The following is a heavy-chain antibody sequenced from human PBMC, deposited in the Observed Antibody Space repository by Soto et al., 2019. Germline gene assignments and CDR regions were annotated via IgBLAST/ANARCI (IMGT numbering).Heavy chain of an antibody. J-gene: IGHJ6*02. CDR1: GFTFSSYG. CDR2: ISYDGSNK. D-gene: IGHD1-26*01. Sequence: PGGSLRLSCAASGFTFSSYGMHWVRQAPGKGLEWVAVISYDGSNKYYADSVKGRFTISRDNSKNTLYLQMNSLRAEDTAVYYCAKPGSGWEPTSRDDYYYYGMDVWGQGTTVTVSS. V-gene: IGHV3-30*18. CDR3: AKPGSGWEPTSRDDYYYYGMDV.